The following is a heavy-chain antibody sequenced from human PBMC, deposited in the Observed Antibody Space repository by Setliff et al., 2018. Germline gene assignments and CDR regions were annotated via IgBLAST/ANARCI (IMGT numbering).Heavy chain of an antibody. CDR1: GGSISTYY. CDR2: INYSGNS. D-gene: IGHD3-3*01. Sequence: SETLSLTCSVSGGSISTYYWSWIRQPPGKGLEWIGNINYSGNSNYIPSLKSRLTISVDASTNQFSLKLYSVTAADTAVYYCRYWSGYYNNDYWGQGTLVTVSS. V-gene: IGHV4-59*12. J-gene: IGHJ4*02. CDR3: RYWSGYYNNDY.